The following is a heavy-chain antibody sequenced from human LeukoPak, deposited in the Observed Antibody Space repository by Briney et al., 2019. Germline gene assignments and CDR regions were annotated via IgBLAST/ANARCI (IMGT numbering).Heavy chain of an antibody. Sequence: PSETLSLTCTVSGGSISSYYWSWIRQPPGKGLEWIGYIYYSGSTSYNPSLKSRVTITVDTSKKQFSLKLSSVTAADTAFYYCARYIVSYPHDAFDIWGQGTMVTVSS. CDR1: GGSISSYY. CDR2: IYYSGST. CDR3: ARYIVSYPHDAFDI. J-gene: IGHJ3*02. D-gene: IGHD1-26*01. V-gene: IGHV4-59*01.